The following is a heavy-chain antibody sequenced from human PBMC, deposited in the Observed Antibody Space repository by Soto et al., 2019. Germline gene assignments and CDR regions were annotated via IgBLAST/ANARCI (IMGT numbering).Heavy chain of an antibody. Sequence: SVKVSCKASGGTFSSYAISWVRQAPGQGLEWMGGIIPTFGTANYAQKFQGRVTITADESTSTAYMELSSLRSEDTAVYYCARGFGQTPYYYYGMDVWGQGTTVTVSS. V-gene: IGHV1-69*13. J-gene: IGHJ6*02. CDR2: IIPTFGTA. CDR1: GGTFSSYA. D-gene: IGHD3-16*01. CDR3: ARGFGQTPYYYYGMDV.